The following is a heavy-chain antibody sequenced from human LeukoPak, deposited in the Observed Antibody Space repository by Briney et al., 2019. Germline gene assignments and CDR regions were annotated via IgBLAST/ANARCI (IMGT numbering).Heavy chain of an antibody. CDR3: ARLREIPVCGVVTKSTYYFDY. CDR1: GFTFTMYW. Sequence: GGCLRLSCAVSGFTFTMYWISWVRQAPGKWLELVANIKQDRSEKYYVGSVKGRFTITRDNAKNSLYLQMNSLRAEDTAVYYCARLREIPVCGVVTKSTYYFDYWGQGTLVTVSS. J-gene: IGHJ4*02. V-gene: IGHV3-7*01. CDR2: IKQDRSEK. D-gene: IGHD3-3*01.